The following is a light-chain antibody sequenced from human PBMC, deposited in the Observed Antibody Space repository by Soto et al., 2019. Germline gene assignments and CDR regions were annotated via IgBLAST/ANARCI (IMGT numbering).Light chain of an antibody. CDR3: QQYRT. J-gene: IGKJ1*01. Sequence: EIVLTQSPGILSLSPGERATLSCRASQSVSSSSLVWYQQKPGQAPRLLIYGASSRATGIPDRFSVSGSGTDFTLTISRLEPEDFSVYYCQQYRTFGQGTQVEIK. CDR2: GAS. CDR1: QSVSSSS. V-gene: IGKV3-20*01.